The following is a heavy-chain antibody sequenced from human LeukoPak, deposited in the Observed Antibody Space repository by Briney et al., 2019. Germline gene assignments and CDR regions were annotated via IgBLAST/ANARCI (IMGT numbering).Heavy chain of an antibody. Sequence: PERSLRLSCAASGFTFNSFVMHWVRQPPGKGLEWVAVISYDGSNEYYADSVKGRFTVSRDNSKNTLYLQMNSLRAEDTAVYYCAKDRTIFGVVPGWYDPWGQGTLVTVSS. CDR2: ISYDGSNE. D-gene: IGHD3-3*01. V-gene: IGHV3-30-3*01. CDR3: AKDRTIFGVVPGWYDP. CDR1: GFTFNSFV. J-gene: IGHJ5*02.